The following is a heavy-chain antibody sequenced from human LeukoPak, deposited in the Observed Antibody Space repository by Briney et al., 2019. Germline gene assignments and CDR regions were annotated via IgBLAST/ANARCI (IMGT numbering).Heavy chain of an antibody. J-gene: IGHJ4*02. V-gene: IGHV3-74*03. CDR1: GLAFSNYW. D-gene: IGHD3-10*01. CDR2: INNYGSIT. CDR3: ASLTSQYDY. Sequence: GGSLRLSCAASGLAFSNYWMQWVRQAPGKGLVWVSRINNYGSITTYADSVKGRFTISRDNAKNTLYLQMNSLRAEDTAVYYCASLTSQYDYWGLGTLVTVSS.